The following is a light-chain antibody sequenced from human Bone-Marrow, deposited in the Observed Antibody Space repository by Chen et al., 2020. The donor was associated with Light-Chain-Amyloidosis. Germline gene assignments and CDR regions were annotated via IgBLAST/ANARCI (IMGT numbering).Light chain of an antibody. CDR1: SSNIVSNY. Sequence: QSVLTQPPSASGTPGQRVTISCSGSSSNIVSNYVIWYQQLPGTAPKLLLYTSNEPPSGVPERVSGSKSGSSASLAISGLRSEDEADYYCATWDDSLSGWVFGGGTKLTVL. V-gene: IGLV1-47*01. CDR3: ATWDDSLSGWV. CDR2: TSN. J-gene: IGLJ3*02.